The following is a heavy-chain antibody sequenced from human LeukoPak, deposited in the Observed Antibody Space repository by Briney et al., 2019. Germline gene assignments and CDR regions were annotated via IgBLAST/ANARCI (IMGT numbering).Heavy chain of an antibody. V-gene: IGHV3-23*01. CDR3: ARGGSYLSAFDI. J-gene: IGHJ3*02. CDR1: GFTFSSYG. Sequence: GGSLRLSCAASGFTFSSYGMSWVRQAPGKGLEWVSAISGSGGSTFYADSVKGRFTISRDNSKNTLYLQMNSLRAEDTAVYYCARGGSYLSAFDIWGQGAMVTVSS. CDR2: ISGSGGST. D-gene: IGHD1-26*01.